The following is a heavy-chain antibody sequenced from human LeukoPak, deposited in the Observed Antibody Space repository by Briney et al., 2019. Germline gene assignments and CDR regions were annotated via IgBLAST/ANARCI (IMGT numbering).Heavy chain of an antibody. J-gene: IGHJ4*02. D-gene: IGHD3-10*01. CDR3: ATGPYPHMVRDGPPDY. Sequence: ASVTVSCKVSGYTLTELSMHWVRQAPGKGLEGMGGFDPEDGETIYAQKFQGRVTMTEDTSTDTAYMELSSLRSEDTAVYYCATGPYPHMVRDGPPDYWGQGTLVTVSS. V-gene: IGHV1-24*01. CDR2: FDPEDGET. CDR1: GYTLTELS.